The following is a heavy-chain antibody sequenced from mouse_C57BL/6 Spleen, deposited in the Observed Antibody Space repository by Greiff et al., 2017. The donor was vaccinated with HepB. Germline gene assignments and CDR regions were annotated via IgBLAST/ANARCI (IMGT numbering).Heavy chain of an antibody. Sequence: QVQLKQPGAELVKPGASVKMSCKASGYTFTSYWITWVKQRPGQGLEWIGDIYPGSGSTNYNEKFKSKATLTVDTSSSTAYMQLSSLTSEDSAVYYCARRDTTVPLDYWGQGTTLTVSS. CDR2: IYPGSGST. D-gene: IGHD1-1*01. V-gene: IGHV1-55*01. CDR3: ARRDTTVPLDY. CDR1: GYTFTSYW. J-gene: IGHJ2*01.